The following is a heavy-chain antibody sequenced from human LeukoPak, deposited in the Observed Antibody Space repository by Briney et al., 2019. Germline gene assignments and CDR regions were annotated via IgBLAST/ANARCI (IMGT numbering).Heavy chain of an antibody. CDR1: GYSFTTYW. Sequence: GESLKISCKLSGYSFTTYWIGWVRQMPGKGLEWMGIIYPGDSDTRYSPSFQGQVTISADKSISTAYLQWSSLKASDTAMYYCARRAAGDIVAFDYWGQGTLVTVSS. D-gene: IGHD5-12*01. J-gene: IGHJ4*02. V-gene: IGHV5-51*01. CDR2: IYPGDSDT. CDR3: ARRAAGDIVAFDY.